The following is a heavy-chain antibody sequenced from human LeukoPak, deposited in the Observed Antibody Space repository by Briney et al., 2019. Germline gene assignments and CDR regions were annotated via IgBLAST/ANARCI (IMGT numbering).Heavy chain of an antibody. CDR1: GFTFSSYW. Sequence: PGGSLRLSCAASGFTFSSYWMSWVRQAPGKGLEGVTVISYDGTNKYSAESVKGRFSISRDNSKNTLYLQMNSLRSEDTAVYYCAKVGTTVTTHWYFDVWGRGTLVTVSS. V-gene: IGHV3-30*18. CDR3: AKVGTTVTTHWYFDV. J-gene: IGHJ2*01. D-gene: IGHD4-17*01. CDR2: ISYDGTNK.